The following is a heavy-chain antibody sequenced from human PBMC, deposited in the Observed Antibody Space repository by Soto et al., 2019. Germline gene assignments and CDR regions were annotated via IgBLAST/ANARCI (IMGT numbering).Heavy chain of an antibody. CDR2: IYWDDDE. CDR3: AHSYSSSPDDGFDV. D-gene: IGHD6-6*01. V-gene: IGHV2-5*02. CDR1: GFSLGTRGVG. Sequence: QITLKESGQTLVKPTQMLTLTCTFSGFSLGTRGVGVGWIRQPPGEALEWLALIYWDDDERYSPSLRSRLTITKDTSKNQVVLTMTNMEPVDTGTYFCAHSYSSSPDDGFDVWGQGTRVTVSS. J-gene: IGHJ3*01.